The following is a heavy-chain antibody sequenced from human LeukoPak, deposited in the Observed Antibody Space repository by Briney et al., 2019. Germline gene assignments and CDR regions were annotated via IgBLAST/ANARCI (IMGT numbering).Heavy chain of an antibody. CDR2: INCNSGDA. Sequence: GASVKVSCKASGYTFTSYDINWVRQATGQGLEWVGRINCNSGDANSAQKFQGRVTMSRDTSVSTAYMDLSSVTSDDTAVYFCARSAGHCSNGICFTDYYMDVWGRGTTVTVSS. J-gene: IGHJ6*03. CDR1: GYTFTSYD. V-gene: IGHV1-2*02. D-gene: IGHD2-8*01. CDR3: ARSAGHCSNGICFTDYYMDV.